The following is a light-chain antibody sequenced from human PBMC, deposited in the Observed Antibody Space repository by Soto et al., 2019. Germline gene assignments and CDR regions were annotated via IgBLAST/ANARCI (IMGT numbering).Light chain of an antibody. J-gene: IGLJ1*01. V-gene: IGLV2-14*01. Sequence: QPGLTQPAPVTGSPGQSISISCTGTSSDVGGYNYVSWYQQHPGKAPKLMIYDVSNRPSGVSNRFSGSKSGNTASLTISGLQAEDEADYYCSSYTSSSTYVFGTGTKVTV. CDR1: SSDVGGYNY. CDR2: DVS. CDR3: SSYTSSSTYV.